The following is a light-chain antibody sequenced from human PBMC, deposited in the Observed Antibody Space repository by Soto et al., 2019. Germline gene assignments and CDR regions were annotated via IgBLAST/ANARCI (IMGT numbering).Light chain of an antibody. CDR2: VTS. Sequence: EIVLTQSPGTLSLSLGERATLSCRASQSVSSNYFAWYQQKPGQAPRLLIYVTSSSAAGIPDRFSGSGSGTDFTVSISRLEPEDFAVYYCQQYGTSPRYSFVQGTRLEIK. V-gene: IGKV3-20*01. CDR1: QSVSSNY. J-gene: IGKJ2*03. CDR3: QQYGTSPRYS.